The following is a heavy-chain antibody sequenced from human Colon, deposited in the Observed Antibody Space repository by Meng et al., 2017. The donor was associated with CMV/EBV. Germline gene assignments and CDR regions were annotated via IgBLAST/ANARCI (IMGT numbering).Heavy chain of an antibody. J-gene: IGHJ4*02. Sequence: ELQLVESGGDLVQPGGSVLLSCAVSGFTVTSNFMSWVRQAPGKGLAWVSVIYGGGGTDYADSVKGRFTISRDNSKNTLYLQMNSLRVEDTAVYYCASPPPIGAALDYWGQGTLVTVAS. D-gene: IGHD6-6*01. V-gene: IGHV3-66*01. CDR1: GFTVTSNF. CDR2: IYGGGGT. CDR3: ASPPPIGAALDY.